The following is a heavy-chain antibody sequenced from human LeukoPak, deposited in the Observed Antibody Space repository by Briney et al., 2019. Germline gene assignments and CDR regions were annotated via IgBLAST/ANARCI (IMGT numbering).Heavy chain of an antibody. CDR3: AREGGNYGKDV. CDR1: GFPFSSFA. V-gene: IGHV3-7*03. J-gene: IGHJ6*02. CDR2: INPDGSQK. Sequence: PGGSLRLSCAASGFPFSSFALSWVRQAPGKGLEWVANINPDGSQKYYVDSVKGRFTISRDNAKNSLYLQMNSLRVEETAVYYCAREGGNYGKDVWGRGTTVIVSS. D-gene: IGHD1-26*01.